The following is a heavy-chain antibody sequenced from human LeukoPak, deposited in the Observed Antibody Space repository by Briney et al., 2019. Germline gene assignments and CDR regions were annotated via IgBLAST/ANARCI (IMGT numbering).Heavy chain of an antibody. CDR1: GFTFSNYG. CDR2: ISYDGSNK. CDR3: AKGRDGGWYRYYYYYYGMDV. J-gene: IGHJ6*02. V-gene: IGHV3-30*18. Sequence: GGSLRLSCAASGFTFSNYGMHWVRQAPGKGLEWVAVISYDGSNKYYADSVKGRSSISRDNSKNTLYLQMNSLRAEDTAVYYCAKGRDGGWYRYYYYYYGMDVWGQGTTVTVSS. D-gene: IGHD6-19*01.